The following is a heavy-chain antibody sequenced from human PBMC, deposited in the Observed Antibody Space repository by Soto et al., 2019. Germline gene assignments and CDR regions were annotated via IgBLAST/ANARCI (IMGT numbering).Heavy chain of an antibody. CDR1: GGTFSSYA. D-gene: IGHD5-12*01. CDR3: ARDLNGGYVGNYYYYGMDV. J-gene: IGHJ6*02. V-gene: IGHV1-69*13. CDR2: IIPIFGTA. Sequence: SVKVSCKASGGTFSSYAISWVRQAPGQGLEWMGGIIPIFGTANYAQKFQGRVTITADESTSTAYMELSSLRSEDTAVYSCARDLNGGYVGNYYYYGMDVWGQGTTVTVSS.